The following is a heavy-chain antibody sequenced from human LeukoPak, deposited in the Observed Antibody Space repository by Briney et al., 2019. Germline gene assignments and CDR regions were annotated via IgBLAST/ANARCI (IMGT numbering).Heavy chain of an antibody. CDR1: GYSFTSYW. Sequence: HGESLKISCKGSGYSFTSYWISWVRQMPGKGLEWMGIIYPGDSDTRYSPSFQGQVTISADKSISTAYLQWSSLKASDTAMYYCARGRLSYCGGDCYSGYFDYWGQGTLVTVSS. J-gene: IGHJ4*02. D-gene: IGHD2-21*02. CDR3: ARGRLSYCGGDCYSGYFDY. V-gene: IGHV5-51*01. CDR2: IYPGDSDT.